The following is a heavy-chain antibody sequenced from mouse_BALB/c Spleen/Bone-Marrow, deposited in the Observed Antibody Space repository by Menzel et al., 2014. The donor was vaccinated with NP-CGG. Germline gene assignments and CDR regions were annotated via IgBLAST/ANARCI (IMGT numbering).Heavy chain of an antibody. J-gene: IGHJ3*01. V-gene: IGHV14-3*02. CDR1: GFNIKDTY. CDR3: SNYYYVIILFSY. Sequence: EVQLQQSGAELVKPGASVKLSCTASGFNIKDTYMHWVKQRNEKGMEWIGRIDHANGYTKYDQKFQGKATITSDTSSNTSYLHLIILTSYYTSFYYFSNYYYVIILFSYLVQWTLVTVSA. CDR2: IDHANGYT. D-gene: IGHD1-1*01.